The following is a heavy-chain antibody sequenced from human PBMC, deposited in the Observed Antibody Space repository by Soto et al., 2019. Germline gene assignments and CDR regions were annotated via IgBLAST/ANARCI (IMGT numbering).Heavy chain of an antibody. V-gene: IGHV3-33*01. CDR3: ARDRFGSSGFDY. CDR1: GFTFSSYG. J-gene: IGHJ4*02. CDR2: IWYDGSNK. Sequence: QPGGSLRLSCAASGFTFSSYGMHWVRQAPGKGLEWVAVIWYDGSNKYYADSVKGRFTISRDNSKNTLYLQMNSLRAEDTAVYYCARDRFGSSGFDYWGQGTLVTVSS. D-gene: IGHD6-6*01.